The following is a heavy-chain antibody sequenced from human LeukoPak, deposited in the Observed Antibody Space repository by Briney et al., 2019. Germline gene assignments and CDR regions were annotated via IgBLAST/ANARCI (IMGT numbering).Heavy chain of an antibody. CDR2: IIPIFGTA. CDR3: ARDSGYDSYYYYYAMDV. Sequence: ASAKVSCKASGGTFSSYAISWVRQAPGQGIEWMGGIIPIFGTANYAQKFQGRVTITADESTSTAYMELSSLRSEDTAVYYCARDSGYDSYYYYYAMDVWGKGTTVTVSS. D-gene: IGHD5-12*01. J-gene: IGHJ6*04. V-gene: IGHV1-69*13. CDR1: GGTFSSYA.